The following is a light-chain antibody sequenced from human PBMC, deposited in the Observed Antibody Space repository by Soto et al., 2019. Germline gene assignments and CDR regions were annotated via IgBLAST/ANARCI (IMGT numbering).Light chain of an antibody. J-gene: IGLJ1*01. V-gene: IGLV2-14*03. CDR1: SSDVGGYNF. Sequence: QSVLTQPASVSGSPGQSITISCTGTSSDVGGYNFVSWYQHHPSKAPKVMIYDVSNRPSGVSNRFSGSKSGNTASLTISGLQAEDEADYYCDSYTSNGLYVFGTGTKVTVL. CDR2: DVS. CDR3: DSYTSNGLYV.